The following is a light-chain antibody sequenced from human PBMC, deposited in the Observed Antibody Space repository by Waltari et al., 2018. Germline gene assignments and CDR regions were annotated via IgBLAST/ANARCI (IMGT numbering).Light chain of an antibody. CDR3: QQYGSSQGYT. V-gene: IGKV3-20*01. CDR2: GAS. J-gene: IGKJ2*01. Sequence: EIVLTQSPGTLSLSPGERATVSCRASQSVSSKYLAWYQQKVGQAPRLVIYGASSRATGIPDRFSGSGSGTDFNLTINRLEPEDFAVYYCQQYGSSQGYTFGQGTKLEI. CDR1: QSVSSKY.